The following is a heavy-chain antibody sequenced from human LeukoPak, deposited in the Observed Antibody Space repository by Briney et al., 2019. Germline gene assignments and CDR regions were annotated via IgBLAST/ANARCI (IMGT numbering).Heavy chain of an antibody. CDR2: IRYDGSNK. Sequence: GGSLRLSCAASGFTFSSYGMHWVRQAPGKGLEWVAFIRYDGSNKYYADSVKGRFTISRDNSKNTLYLQMNSLRAEDTAVYYCAKDYRYYGSGSHMDVWGKGTTVTISS. D-gene: IGHD3-10*01. CDR3: AKDYRYYGSGSHMDV. V-gene: IGHV3-30*02. CDR1: GFTFSSYG. J-gene: IGHJ6*03.